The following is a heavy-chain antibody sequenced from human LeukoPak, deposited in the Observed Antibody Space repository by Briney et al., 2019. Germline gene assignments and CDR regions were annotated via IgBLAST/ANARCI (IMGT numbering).Heavy chain of an antibody. J-gene: IGHJ3*02. CDR3: TKGNWGYPFDI. CDR1: GLILHDYN. V-gene: IGHV3-9*03. Sequence: GGSLRLSCVASGLILHDYNMHWVRQGPAKGWEWVSGITRDGATTDYADSVKGRFTISRDNAMNSLYLQMNSLTTEDMALYYCTKGNWGYPFDIWGQGTMVTVSS. CDR2: ITRDGATT. D-gene: IGHD7-27*01.